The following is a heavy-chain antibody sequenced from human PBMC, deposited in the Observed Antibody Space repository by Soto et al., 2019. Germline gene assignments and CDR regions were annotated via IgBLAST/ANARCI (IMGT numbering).Heavy chain of an antibody. CDR2: INAGNGNT. V-gene: IGHV1-3*01. CDR3: AREMIGYCSSTSCLGGWFDP. Sequence: QVQLVQSGAEVKKPGASVKVSCKASGYTCTSYAMHWVRHAPGQRLEWMGWINAGNGNTKYSPKFQGRVTITRDTPASTAYMELSSLRSEDTAVYYCAREMIGYCSSTSCLGGWFDPWGQGTLVTVSS. D-gene: IGHD2-2*01. CDR1: GYTCTSYA. J-gene: IGHJ5*02.